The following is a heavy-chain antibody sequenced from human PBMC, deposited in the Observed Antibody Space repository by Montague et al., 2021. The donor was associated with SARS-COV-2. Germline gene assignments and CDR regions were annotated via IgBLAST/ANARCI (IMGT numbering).Heavy chain of an antibody. CDR3: ARDFPTGRYYFDF. V-gene: IGHV4-59*12. Sequence: NSGRTDYTPSLKSRLTISFTTSKNEFSLRLNSLTAAATAVYYCARDFPTGRYYFDFWGQGTRVIVSS. J-gene: IGHJ4*02. CDR2: NSGRT. D-gene: IGHD3-10*01.